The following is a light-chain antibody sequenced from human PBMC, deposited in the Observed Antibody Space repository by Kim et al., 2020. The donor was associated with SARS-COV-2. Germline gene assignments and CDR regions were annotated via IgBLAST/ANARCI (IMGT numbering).Light chain of an antibody. CDR3: QQYNDWPPLT. V-gene: IGKV3-15*01. CDR2: GAS. J-gene: IGKJ4*01. CDR1: QAVRIN. Sequence: SPGEEATLSCRASQAVRINLAWYQQKPGQAPRLLIYGASTRATGIPARFSGSGSGTDFTLTISSLQSEDFAVYYCQQYNDWPPLTFGGGTKVDIK.